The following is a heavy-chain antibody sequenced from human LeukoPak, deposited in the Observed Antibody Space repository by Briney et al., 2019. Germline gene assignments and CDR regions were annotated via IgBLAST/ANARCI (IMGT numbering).Heavy chain of an antibody. J-gene: IGHJ4*02. Sequence: ASVKVSCKVSGYTLTELSMHWVRQAPGQGLEWMGIINPSGGSTSYAQKFQGRVTMTRDTSTSTVYMELSSLRSEDTAVYYCATAMVTGYFDYWGQGTLVTVSS. D-gene: IGHD5-18*01. CDR2: INPSGGST. CDR3: ATAMVTGYFDY. CDR1: GYTLTELS. V-gene: IGHV1-46*01.